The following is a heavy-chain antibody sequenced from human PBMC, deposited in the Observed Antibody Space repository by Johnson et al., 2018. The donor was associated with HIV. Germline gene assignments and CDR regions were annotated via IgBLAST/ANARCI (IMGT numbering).Heavy chain of an antibody. CDR1: GFTFEDYG. Sequence: VQLVESGGSVVRPRGSLRLSCATSGFTFEDYGMSWVRQVPGKGLEWISGINWNGRSTGYADSVKGRFTISRDNAKNSLYLQMDSLRAEDTALYYCASQGGSPAFDIWGQGTLVTVSS. CDR2: INWNGRST. J-gene: IGHJ3*02. V-gene: IGHV3-20*04. D-gene: IGHD3-16*01. CDR3: ASQGGSPAFDI.